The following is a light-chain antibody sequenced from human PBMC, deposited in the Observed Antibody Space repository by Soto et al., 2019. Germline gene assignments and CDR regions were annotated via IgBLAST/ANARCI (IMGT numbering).Light chain of an antibody. Sequence: EIVLTQSPGTLSLSPGERDTLSCRASQSVSSSYLAWYQQKPGQAHRLLIYGASSRATGIPDMFIGSGSGTDFTLFISILEPEDFAVYYCQQYGSSPWTFGQGTKVDIK. CDR3: QQYGSSPWT. J-gene: IGKJ1*01. V-gene: IGKV3-20*01. CDR1: QSVSSSY. CDR2: GAS.